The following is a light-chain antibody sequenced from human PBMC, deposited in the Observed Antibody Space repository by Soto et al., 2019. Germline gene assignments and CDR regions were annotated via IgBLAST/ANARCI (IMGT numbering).Light chain of an antibody. CDR3: SSYSSSYTWV. Sequence: QSVLTQPASVSGSPGQSITISCTGTSSDIGSQNFVSWHQQRPGKSPKFIIYGVTNRPSGVSNRFSGSKSGNTASLTISGLQAEDEADYYCSSYSSSYTWVFGGGTKLTVL. V-gene: IGLV2-14*01. J-gene: IGLJ3*02. CDR1: SSDIGSQNF. CDR2: GVT.